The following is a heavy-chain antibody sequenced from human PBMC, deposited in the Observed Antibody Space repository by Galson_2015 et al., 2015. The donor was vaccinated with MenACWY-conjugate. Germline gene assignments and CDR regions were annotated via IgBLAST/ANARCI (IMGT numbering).Heavy chain of an antibody. D-gene: IGHD5-12*01. CDR1: GYTFTTYY. CDR3: AREDMIRGSGYDFDF. V-gene: IGHV1-2*06. CDR2: IDPGSGGT. Sequence: SVKVSYKASGYTFTTYYMHWMRQAPGQGLEWMGRIDPGSGGTDFAQKFQGRVTMTRDTSISTAYMEFSRLRSDDTAVYYCAREDMIRGSGYDFDFWGQGTLVTVS. J-gene: IGHJ4*02.